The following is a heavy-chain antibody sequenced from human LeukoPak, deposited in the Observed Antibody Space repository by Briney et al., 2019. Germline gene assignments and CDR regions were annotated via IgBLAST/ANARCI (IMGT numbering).Heavy chain of an antibody. CDR3: ARPYYYGSGCSYFDY. D-gene: IGHD3-10*01. CDR2: ISGSGGST. CDR1: GFTFSSYA. V-gene: IGHV3-23*01. Sequence: GGSLRLSCAASGFTFSSYAMSWVRQAPGKGLEWVSAISGSGGSTYYADSVKGRFTISRDNAKDSLYLQMNSLRAEDTAVYYCARPYYYGSGCSYFDYWGQGTLVTVSS. J-gene: IGHJ4*02.